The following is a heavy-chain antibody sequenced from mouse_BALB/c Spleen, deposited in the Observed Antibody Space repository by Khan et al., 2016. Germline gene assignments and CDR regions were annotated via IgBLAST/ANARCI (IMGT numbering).Heavy chain of an antibody. CDR2: IWGDGST. Sequence: QVQLKESGPGLVAPSQSLSITCTVSGFSLTGYGVNWVRQPPGKGLEWLGMIWGDGSTDYNSALKSRLTTSKDNSKNQDFLKMNSLLTDDTARYYCARDDYDVGFDYWGQGTTLTVSS. J-gene: IGHJ2*01. V-gene: IGHV2-6-7*01. CDR1: GFSLTGYG. CDR3: ARDDYDVGFDY. D-gene: IGHD2-4*01.